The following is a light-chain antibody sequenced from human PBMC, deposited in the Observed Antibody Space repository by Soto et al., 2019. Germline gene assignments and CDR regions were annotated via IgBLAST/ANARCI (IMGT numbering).Light chain of an antibody. V-gene: IGLV4-69*01. Sequence: QSVLTQSPSASASLGSSVKLTCTLSSGHDSYAIAWHQQQPEKGPPYLMKVNSRGSHIKGDGFPDLCSGSSSGTDRYLTISRLQSEEEADYHCQTWATDIRRFGAGTKVTVL. CDR3: QTWATDIRR. CDR2: VNSRGSH. CDR1: SGHDSYA. J-gene: IGLJ1*01.